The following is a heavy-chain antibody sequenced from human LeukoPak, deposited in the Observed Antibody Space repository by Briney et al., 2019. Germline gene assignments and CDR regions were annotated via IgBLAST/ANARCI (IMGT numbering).Heavy chain of an antibody. CDR2: INHSGST. Sequence: SGTLSLTCTVSGGSISSYYWSWIRQPPGKGLEWIGEINHSGSTNYNPSLKSRVTISVDTSKNQFSLKLSSVTAADTAVYYCARLSWAAGTYYYYYGMDVWGQGTTVTVSS. CDR1: GGSISSYY. V-gene: IGHV4-34*01. D-gene: IGHD6-13*01. CDR3: ARLSWAAGTYYYYYGMDV. J-gene: IGHJ6*02.